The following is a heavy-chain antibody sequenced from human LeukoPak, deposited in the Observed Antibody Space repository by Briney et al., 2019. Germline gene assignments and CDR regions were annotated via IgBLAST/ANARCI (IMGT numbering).Heavy chain of an antibody. CDR1: GGSISSYY. CDR3: ARDSANGSSWFFDY. J-gene: IGHJ4*02. Sequence: SETLSLTCTVSGGSISSYYWSWIRQPPGKGLEWIGYIYYSGSTDYNPPLKSRVTISLDTSKNQFSLNLNSVTAADTAVYYCARDSANGSSWFFDYWGQGTLVTVSS. V-gene: IGHV4-59*12. CDR2: IYYSGST. D-gene: IGHD6-19*01.